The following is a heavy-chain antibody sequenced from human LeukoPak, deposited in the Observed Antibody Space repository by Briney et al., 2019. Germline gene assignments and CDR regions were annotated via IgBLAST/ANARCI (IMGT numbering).Heavy chain of an antibody. CDR1: GGSISSYY. J-gene: IGHJ4*02. CDR2: IYYSGST. Sequence: SETLSLTCTVSGGSISSYYWSWIRQPPGKGLEWSGYIYYSGSTNYNPSLKSRVTISVDTSKHQFSLKLSSVTAADTAVYYCARSHSVWTSFDYWGQGTLVTVSS. V-gene: IGHV4-59*01. D-gene: IGHD3/OR15-3a*01. CDR3: ARSHSVWTSFDY.